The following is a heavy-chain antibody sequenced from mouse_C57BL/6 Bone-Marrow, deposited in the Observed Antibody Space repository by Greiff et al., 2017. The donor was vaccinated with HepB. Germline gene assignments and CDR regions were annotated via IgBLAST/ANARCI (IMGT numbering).Heavy chain of an antibody. CDR1: GFTFSDYG. CDR2: ISSGSSTI. Sequence: EVHLVESGGGLVKPGGSLKLSCAASGFTFSDYGMHWVRQAPEKGLEWVAYISSGSSTIYYADTVKGRFTISRDNAKNTLFLQMTSLRSEDTAMYYCARPMIRAWCAYWGQGTLVTVSA. V-gene: IGHV5-17*01. J-gene: IGHJ3*01. CDR3: ARPMIRAWCAY. D-gene: IGHD2-4*01.